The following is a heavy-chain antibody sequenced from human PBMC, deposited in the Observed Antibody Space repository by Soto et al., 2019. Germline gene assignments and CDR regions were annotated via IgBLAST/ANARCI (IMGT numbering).Heavy chain of an antibody. V-gene: IGHV3-23*04. Sequence: VESGGGLVQPGGSLRLSCAASGFSVSTYSFAWVRQTPAKGLAWVSGISVSGDTTFYIDSVRGRFTISRDTSKNTLDLQMHSLRVEDSAVYFCARWDGYADLWGHGTLVTVSS. CDR3: ARWDGYADL. CDR1: GFSVSTYS. D-gene: IGHD1-1*01. J-gene: IGHJ4*01. CDR2: ISVSGDTT.